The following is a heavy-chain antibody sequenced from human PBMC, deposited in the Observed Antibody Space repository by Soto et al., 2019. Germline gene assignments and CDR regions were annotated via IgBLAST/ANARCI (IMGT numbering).Heavy chain of an antibody. D-gene: IGHD5-12*01. Sequence: QVQLVQSGAEVKKPGSSVKVSCKASGGTFSSYAISWVRQAPGQGLEWMGGIISIFGTADYAQKFQGRVTITADESTSTANMEMSSLRSEDTAVYYCARHKRWLQLNCYYGMDVWGQGATVTVSS. J-gene: IGHJ6*02. CDR2: IISIFGTA. CDR1: GGTFSSYA. CDR3: ARHKRWLQLNCYYGMDV. V-gene: IGHV1-69*12.